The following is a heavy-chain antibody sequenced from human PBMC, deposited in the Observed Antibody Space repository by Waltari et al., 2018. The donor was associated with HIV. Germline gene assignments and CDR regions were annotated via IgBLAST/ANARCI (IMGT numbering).Heavy chain of an antibody. CDR2: VIPVFGTL. CDR1: GGTFNRYS. V-gene: IGHV1-69*12. J-gene: IGHJ4*02. Sequence: QVQLVQSGAEVKRPGSSVKVSCQASGGTFNRYSVSWVRQAPGQGLEWVGGVIPVFGTLDDAQKFKDRLTLIADEAKGTAYMELTNLRSEDTALYYCSTSRQNNSYASDYGAYLLASWGQGTLVTVSS. D-gene: IGHD4-17*01. CDR3: STSRQNNSYASDYGAYLLAS.